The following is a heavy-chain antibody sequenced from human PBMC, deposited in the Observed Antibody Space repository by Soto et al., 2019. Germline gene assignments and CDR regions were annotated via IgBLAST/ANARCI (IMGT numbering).Heavy chain of an antibody. J-gene: IGHJ6*02. Sequence: GGSLRLSCAASGFTFDDYAMHWVRQAPGKGLEWVSGISWNSGSIGYADSVKGRFTISRDNAKNSLYLQMNSLRAEDTALYYCAKNTGGSGSYYYYGMDVWGQGTTVTVS. V-gene: IGHV3-9*01. CDR3: AKNTGGSGSYYYYGMDV. CDR1: GFTFDDYA. CDR2: ISWNSGSI. D-gene: IGHD3-10*01.